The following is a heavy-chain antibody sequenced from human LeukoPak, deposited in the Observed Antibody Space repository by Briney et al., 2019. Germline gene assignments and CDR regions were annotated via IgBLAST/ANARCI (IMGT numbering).Heavy chain of an antibody. CDR3: ARDIRPRVESFDY. J-gene: IGHJ4*02. D-gene: IGHD3-3*01. Sequence: ASVKVSCMASGYTFTDYHIHWVRQAPGQGLEWMGWINPNSGGTNYAQKFQGRVTMTRDTSISTAYLDLSRLRSDDTAVYFCARDIRPRVESFDYWGQGTLVTVSS. CDR2: INPNSGGT. CDR1: GYTFTDYH. V-gene: IGHV1-2*02.